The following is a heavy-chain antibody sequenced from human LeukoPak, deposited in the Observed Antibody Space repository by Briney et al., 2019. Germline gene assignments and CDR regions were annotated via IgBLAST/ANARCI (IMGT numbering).Heavy chain of an antibody. CDR2: IYYSGST. Sequence: PSETLSLTCTVSGGSISSYYWSWIRQPPGKGLEWIGYIYYSGSTNYNPSLKSRVTISVDTSKNRFSLKLSSVTAADTAVYYCARTLGYYFYYMDVWGKGTTVTISS. CDR3: ARTLGYYFYYMDV. J-gene: IGHJ6*03. V-gene: IGHV4-59*01. D-gene: IGHD3-3*01. CDR1: GGSISSYY.